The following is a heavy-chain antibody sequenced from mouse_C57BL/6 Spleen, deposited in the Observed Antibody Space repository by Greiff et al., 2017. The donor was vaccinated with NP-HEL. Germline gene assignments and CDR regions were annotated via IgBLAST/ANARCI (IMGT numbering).Heavy chain of an antibody. D-gene: IGHD2-3*01. J-gene: IGHJ4*01. V-gene: IGHV1-81*01. CDR2: IYPRSGNT. CDR3: ASYDGYYYAMDY. CDR1: GYTFTSYG. Sequence: QVQLQQSGAELARPGASVKLSCKASGYTFTSYGISWVKQRTGQGLEWIGEIYPRSGNTYYNEKFKGKATLTADKSSSTAYMELRSLTSEDSAVYFCASYDGYYYAMDYWVQGTSVTVSS.